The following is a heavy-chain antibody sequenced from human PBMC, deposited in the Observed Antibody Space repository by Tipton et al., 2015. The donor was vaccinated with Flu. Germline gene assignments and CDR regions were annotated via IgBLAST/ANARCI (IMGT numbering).Heavy chain of an antibody. J-gene: IGHJ3*02. Sequence: TLSLTCTVSGGSIGVTTYYWGWIRQPPGKGLEYIGSVYYTGGTYFNPSLKSRVTVSIDTSKKQFSLKLNSVTAADTAVYYSARLSLSFNAFDIWGQGTTVIVSS. CDR3: ARLSLSFNAFDI. D-gene: IGHD2/OR15-2a*01. V-gene: IGHV4-39*07. CDR1: GGSIGVTTYY. CDR2: VYYTGGT.